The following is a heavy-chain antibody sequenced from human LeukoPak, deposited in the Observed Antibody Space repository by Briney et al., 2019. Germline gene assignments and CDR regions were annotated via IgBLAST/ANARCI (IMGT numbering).Heavy chain of an antibody. V-gene: IGHV6-1*01. D-gene: IGHD6-19*01. CDR2: TYYRSKWYN. CDR1: GYSVSTKSAA. J-gene: IGHJ4*02. Sequence: SQTLSVTCAISGYSVSTKSAAWHWIRQSPSRGLEWLGRTYYRSKWYNDYAVSVKSRITINPDTSKNQFSLQLNSVTPEDTAVYYCAREAAGLDYWGQGTLVTVSS. CDR3: AREAAGLDY.